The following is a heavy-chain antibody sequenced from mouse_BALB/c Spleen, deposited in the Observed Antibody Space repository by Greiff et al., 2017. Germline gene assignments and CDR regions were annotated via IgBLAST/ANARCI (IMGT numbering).Heavy chain of an antibody. Sequence: EVKVEESGGGLVKPGGSLKLSCAASGFTFSSYAMSWVRQSPEKRLEWVAEISSGGSYTYYPDTVTGRFTISRDNAKNTLYLEMSSLRSEDTAMYYCANYDYNWFAYWGQGTLVTVSA. J-gene: IGHJ3*01. D-gene: IGHD2-4*01. CDR1: GFTFSSYA. CDR2: ISSGGSYT. CDR3: ANYDYNWFAY. V-gene: IGHV5-9-4*01.